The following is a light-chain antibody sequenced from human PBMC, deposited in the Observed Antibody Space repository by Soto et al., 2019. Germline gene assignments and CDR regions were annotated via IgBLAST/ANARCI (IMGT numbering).Light chain of an antibody. CDR3: QQYYSTPPT. CDR1: QSVLYSSNNKNY. J-gene: IGKJ4*01. CDR2: WAS. V-gene: IGKV4-1*01. Sequence: DIVMTQSPDSLAVSLGERATINCKSSQSVLYSSNNKNYLAWYQQKPGQPPKLLIYWASTREPLVPDRFSGSGSGTDFTLTTSSLQAEDVAVFYCQQYYSTPPTFGGGTKVEIK.